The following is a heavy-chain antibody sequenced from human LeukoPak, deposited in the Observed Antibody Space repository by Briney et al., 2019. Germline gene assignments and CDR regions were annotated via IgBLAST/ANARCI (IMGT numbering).Heavy chain of an antibody. Sequence: SETLSLTCTVSGGSISSGGYYWSWIRQPPGKGLEWIGYIYHSGSTNYNPSLKSRVTISVDKSKNQFSLKLSSVTAADTAVYYCASKSIAAAALLFDYWGQGTLVTVSS. CDR2: IYHSGST. CDR1: GGSISSGGYY. D-gene: IGHD6-13*01. J-gene: IGHJ4*02. CDR3: ASKSIAAAALLFDY. V-gene: IGHV4-30-2*01.